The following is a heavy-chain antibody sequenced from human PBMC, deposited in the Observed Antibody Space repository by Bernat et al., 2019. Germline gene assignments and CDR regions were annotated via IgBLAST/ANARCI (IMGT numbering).Heavy chain of an antibody. Sequence: QVQLVESGGGVVQPGRSLRLSCAASGFTFSSYGMHWVRQAPGKGLEWVAVIWYDGSNKYYADSVKGRFTISRDNSKNTLYLQMNSLRAEDTAVYYCARGYQNWYFDLWGRGTLVTVSS. CDR2: IWYDGSNK. J-gene: IGHJ2*01. CDR3: ARGYQNWYFDL. CDR1: GFTFSSYG. V-gene: IGHV3-33*01. D-gene: IGHD2-2*01.